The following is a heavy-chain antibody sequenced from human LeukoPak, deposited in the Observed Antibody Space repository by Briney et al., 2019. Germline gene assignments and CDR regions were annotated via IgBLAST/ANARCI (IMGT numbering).Heavy chain of an antibody. V-gene: IGHV4-59*08. CDR2: IYYSGST. CDR3: ARQGNGDLYYFDY. D-gene: IGHD4-17*01. CDR1: GGSISYYY. J-gene: IGHJ4*02. Sequence: PSETLSLTCTVSGGSISYYYWSWIRQHPGKGLEWIGYIYYSGSTKYNPSLKSQITISVDTSKNQFSLKLSSVTAADTAMYYCARQGNGDLYYFDYWGQGTLVTVSS.